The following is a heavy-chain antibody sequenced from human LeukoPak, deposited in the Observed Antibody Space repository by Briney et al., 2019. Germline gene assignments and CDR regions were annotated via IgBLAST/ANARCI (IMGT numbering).Heavy chain of an antibody. CDR1: GFTFSSYA. D-gene: IGHD6-19*01. J-gene: IGHJ4*02. V-gene: IGHV3-30*18. Sequence: GGSLRLSCAASGFTFSSYAMSWVRQAPGKGLEWVAVISYDGSNKYYADSVKGRFTISRDNSKNTLYLQMNSLRAEDTAVYYCAKVGVAGTSRYFDYWGQGTLVTVSS. CDR2: ISYDGSNK. CDR3: AKVGVAGTSRYFDY.